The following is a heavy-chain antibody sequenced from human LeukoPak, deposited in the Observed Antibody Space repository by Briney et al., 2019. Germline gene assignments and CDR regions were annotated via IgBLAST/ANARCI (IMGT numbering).Heavy chain of an antibody. Sequence: GGSLRLSCAASGFTFSSYSMNWVRQAPGKGLEWVSSISSTSSYIYYADSVKGRFTISRDNAKNSLYLQMNSLRAEDTAVYYCARDPLKRAFDIWGQGAMVTVSS. CDR1: GFTFSSYS. CDR3: ARDPLKRAFDI. CDR2: ISSTSSYI. J-gene: IGHJ3*02. V-gene: IGHV3-21*01.